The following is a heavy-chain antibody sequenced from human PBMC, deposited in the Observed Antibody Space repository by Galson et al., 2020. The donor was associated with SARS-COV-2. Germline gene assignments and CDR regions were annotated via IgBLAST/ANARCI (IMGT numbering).Heavy chain of an antibody. V-gene: IGHV3-15*01. CDR3: TTMRYSSSWYFYYGMDV. D-gene: IGHD6-13*01. CDR1: GFPFSNAY. J-gene: IGHJ6*02. Sequence: GGSLRLSCAASGFPFSNAYMTWVRQAPGKGLEWVGRTKTKTDGGTTEYSVPVKGRFTISRDDSKNTVYLQMNSLKTEDTAVYYCTTMRYSSSWYFYYGMDVWGPGTTVTVSS. CDR2: TKTKTDGGTT.